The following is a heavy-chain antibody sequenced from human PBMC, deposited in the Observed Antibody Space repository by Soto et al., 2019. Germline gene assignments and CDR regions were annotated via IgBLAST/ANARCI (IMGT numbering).Heavy chain of an antibody. CDR3: AIHAWRSGRQVFDY. J-gene: IGHJ4*02. D-gene: IGHD5-12*01. Sequence: PSETLSLTCTVSDVSINSSSDYWGWIRQPPGKGLEWIGSIYYSGSTYYTPSLKSRVTMSVDTSKNQFSLKLSSVTAADTSLYYCAIHAWRSGRQVFDYWGLGALVTVSS. CDR1: DVSINSSSDY. V-gene: IGHV4-39*01. CDR2: IYYSGST.